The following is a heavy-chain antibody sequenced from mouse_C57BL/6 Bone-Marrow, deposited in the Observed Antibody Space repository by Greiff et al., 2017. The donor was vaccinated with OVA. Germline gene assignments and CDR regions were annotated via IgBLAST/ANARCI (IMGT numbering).Heavy chain of an antibody. V-gene: IGHV1-82*01. CDR2: IYPGDGDT. Sequence: QVQLQQSGPELVKPGASVKISCKASGYAFSSSWMNWVKQRSGKGLEWIGRIYPGDGDTNYNGKFKGKATLTADKSSSTAYMQLSSLTSEDSAVYFCARRWYWYFDVWGTGTTVTVSS. J-gene: IGHJ1*03. CDR1: GYAFSSSW. CDR3: ARRWYWYFDV.